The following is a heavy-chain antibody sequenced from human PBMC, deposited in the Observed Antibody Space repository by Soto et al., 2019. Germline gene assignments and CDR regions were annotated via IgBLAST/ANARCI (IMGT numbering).Heavy chain of an antibody. D-gene: IGHD3-9*01. V-gene: IGHV1-18*01. CDR1: GYTFTSYG. J-gene: IGHJ3*02. Sequence: ASVKVSCKASGYTFTSYGISWVRQAPGQGLEWMGWISAYNGNTNYAQKLQGRVTMTTDTSTSTAYMELRSLRSDDTAVYYCVRDVLRYFDWPGHDAFDIWGQGTMVTVSS. CDR3: VRDVLRYFDWPGHDAFDI. CDR2: ISAYNGNT.